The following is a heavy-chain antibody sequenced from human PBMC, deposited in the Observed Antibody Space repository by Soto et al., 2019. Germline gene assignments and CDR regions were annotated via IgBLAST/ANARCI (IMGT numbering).Heavy chain of an antibody. CDR2: IIPIFGTA. Sequence: ASVKVSCKASGGTFSSYAISWVRQAPGQGLEWMGGIIPIFGTANYAQKFQGRVTITADKSTSTAYMELSSLRSEDTAVYYCASPRGGFYYYGLDVWGQGTTVTVSS. CDR1: GGTFSSYA. CDR3: ASPRGGFYYYGLDV. D-gene: IGHD3-10*01. V-gene: IGHV1-69*06. J-gene: IGHJ6*02.